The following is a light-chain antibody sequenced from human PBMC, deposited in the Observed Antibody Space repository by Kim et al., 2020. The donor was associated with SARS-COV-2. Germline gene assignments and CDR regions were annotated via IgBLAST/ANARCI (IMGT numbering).Light chain of an antibody. CDR1: FNDVGGYDY. V-gene: IGLV2-14*03. Sequence: QSALTQPASVSGSPGQSITISCTGSFNDVGGYDYVSWHQQYPGQAPRLIISDVISRPSGVSGRFSASKSGNTAFLTISGLQPEDEADYYCSSYSSTSNPYVFGSGTKVTVL. CDR3: SSYSSTSNPYV. CDR2: DVI. J-gene: IGLJ1*01.